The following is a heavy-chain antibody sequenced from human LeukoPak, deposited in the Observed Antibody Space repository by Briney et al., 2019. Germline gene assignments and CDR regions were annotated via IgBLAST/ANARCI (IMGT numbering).Heavy chain of an antibody. CDR3: TRDRPNYYGSDGHYYRRNGDY. Sequence: GGSLRLSCAASGFTFSSYAMSWVRQAPGKGLEWVSAISGSGGSTYYADSVKGRFTISRDNSKNTLYLQMNSLRAEDTAVYYCTRDRPNYYGSDGHYYRRNGDYWGQGTLVTVSS. V-gene: IGHV3-23*01. J-gene: IGHJ4*02. CDR1: GFTFSSYA. D-gene: IGHD3-22*01. CDR2: ISGSGGST.